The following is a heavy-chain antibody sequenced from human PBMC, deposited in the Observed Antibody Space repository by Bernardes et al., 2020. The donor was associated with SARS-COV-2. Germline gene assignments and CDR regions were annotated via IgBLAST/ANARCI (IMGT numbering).Heavy chain of an antibody. V-gene: IGHV4-59*01. CDR2: IYYSGST. D-gene: IGHD7-27*01. CDR1: GGSISSYY. CDR3: ARGGTGVFQDTGDV. Sequence: SKTLSLTCTVSGGSISSYYWSWIRQPPGKGLEWIGYIYYSGSTNYNPSLKSRVTISVDTSKNQFSLKLSSVTAADTAVYYCARGGTGVFQDTGDVWGKGTTVTVSS. J-gene: IGHJ6*04.